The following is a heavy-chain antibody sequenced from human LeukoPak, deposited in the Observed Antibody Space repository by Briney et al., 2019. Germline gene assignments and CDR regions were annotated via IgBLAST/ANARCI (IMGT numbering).Heavy chain of an antibody. CDR3: ARGLRGSGIDP. V-gene: IGHV1-2*02. CDR2: INPNSGT. CDR1: GYTFTDSY. Sequence: ASVKVSCKASGYTFTDSYIHWVRQAPGQGLEWIGWINPNSGTNYAQKFQGRVTMTRDTSIKTAYMDLSRLRSDDTAIYYCARGLRGSGIDPWGQGTLVIVSS. J-gene: IGHJ5*02.